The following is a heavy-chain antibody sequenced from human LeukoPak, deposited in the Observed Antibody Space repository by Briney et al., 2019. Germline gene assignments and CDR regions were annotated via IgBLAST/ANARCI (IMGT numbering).Heavy chain of an antibody. Sequence: GGSLRLSCAASGFTFSSYAMCWVRQAPGKGLECVSAISGSGGSTYYADSVKGRFTISRDKSKNTLYLQMNNLRAEDTAVYYCAKDCNYDRSGYLGWGQGTLVTVSS. D-gene: IGHD3-22*01. CDR3: AKDCNYDRSGYLG. V-gene: IGHV3-23*01. CDR1: GFTFSSYA. J-gene: IGHJ4*02. CDR2: ISGSGGST.